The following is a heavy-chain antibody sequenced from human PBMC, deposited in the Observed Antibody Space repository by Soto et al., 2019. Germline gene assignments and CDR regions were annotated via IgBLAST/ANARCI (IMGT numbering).Heavy chain of an antibody. V-gene: IGHV4-30-4*01. CDR2: IYYSGST. D-gene: IGHD2-2*01. J-gene: IGHJ4*02. CDR1: GGSISSGDCY. CDR3: ARLLGSTGSYGGYYFDS. Sequence: SETLSLPCSVSGGSISSGDCYWTWIRQPPGKGLEWIGYIYYSGSTYYNPSLESRITMSVGDSKNQFSLKLSSVTAADTAVYYCARLLGSTGSYGGYYFDSWGQGALVTVSS.